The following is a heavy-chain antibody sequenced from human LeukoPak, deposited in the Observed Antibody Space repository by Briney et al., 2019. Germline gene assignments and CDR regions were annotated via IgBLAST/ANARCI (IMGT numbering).Heavy chain of an antibody. J-gene: IGHJ4*02. CDR3: ARNIVGPRQVDY. D-gene: IGHD1-26*01. Sequence: PSETLSLTCTVSGGSISSYYWSWIRQPPGKGLEWIGYICHSGTTNYNPSLKSRVTISADTSKSQFSLKLSSVTAADTAIYYCARNIVGPRQVDYWGQGTLVTVSS. CDR1: GGSISSYY. CDR2: ICHSGTT. V-gene: IGHV4-59*01.